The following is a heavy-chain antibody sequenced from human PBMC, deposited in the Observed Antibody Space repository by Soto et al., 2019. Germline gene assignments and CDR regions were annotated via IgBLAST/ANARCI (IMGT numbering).Heavy chain of an antibody. Sequence: EVQLVESGGGLVQPGGSLRLSCAASGFTFSSYSMNWVRQAPGKGLEWVSYISSSSRTIYYADSVKGRFTISRDNAKNSLYLQMNSLRDEDTAVYYCPRAHGDYLNSDYWGQGTLVTVSS. CDR1: GFTFSSYS. V-gene: IGHV3-48*02. CDR2: ISSSSRTI. CDR3: PRAHGDYLNSDY. D-gene: IGHD4-17*01. J-gene: IGHJ4*02.